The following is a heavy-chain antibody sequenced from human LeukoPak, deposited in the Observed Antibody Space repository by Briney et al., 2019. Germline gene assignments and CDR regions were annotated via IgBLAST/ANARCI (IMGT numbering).Heavy chain of an antibody. D-gene: IGHD2-2*01. CDR1: GGSISSYY. CDR3: ARVGWTDIVVVPAAYFDY. CDR2: IYYSGST. V-gene: IGHV4-59*01. J-gene: IGHJ4*02. Sequence: SETLSLTCTVSGGSISSYYWSWIGQPPGKGLEWIGYIYYSGSTNYNPSLKSRVTISVDTSKNQFSLKLSSVTAADTAVYYCARVGWTDIVVVPAAYFDYWGQGTLVTVSS.